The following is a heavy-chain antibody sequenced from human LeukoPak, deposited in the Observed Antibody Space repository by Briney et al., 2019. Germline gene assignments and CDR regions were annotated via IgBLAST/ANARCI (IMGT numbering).Heavy chain of an antibody. CDR1: GGSISSGGYY. D-gene: IGHD6-13*01. CDR2: IYHSGST. Sequence: KPSQTLSLTCTVSGGSISSGGYYWSWIRQPPGKGLEWIGYIYHSGSTYYNPSLKSRVTISVDRSKNQFSLKLSSVTAADTAVYYCARDPSQQLVTDWGQGTLVTVSS. V-gene: IGHV4-30-2*01. CDR3: ARDPSQQLVTD. J-gene: IGHJ4*02.